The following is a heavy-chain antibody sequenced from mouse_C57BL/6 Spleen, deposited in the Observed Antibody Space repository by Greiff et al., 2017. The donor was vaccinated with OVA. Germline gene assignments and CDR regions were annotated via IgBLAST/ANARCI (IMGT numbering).Heavy chain of an antibody. V-gene: IGHV1-50*01. D-gene: IGHD1-1*01. CDR2: IDPSDSYT. CDR1: GYTFTSYW. Sequence: QVQLQQPGAELVKPGASVKLSCKASGYTFTSYWMQWVKQRPGQGLEWIGEIDPSDSYTNYNQKFKGKATLTVDTSSSTAYRQLSSLTSEDSAVYYCARGGDGPYGDYWGQGTTLTVSS. CDR3: ARGGDGPYGDY. J-gene: IGHJ2*01.